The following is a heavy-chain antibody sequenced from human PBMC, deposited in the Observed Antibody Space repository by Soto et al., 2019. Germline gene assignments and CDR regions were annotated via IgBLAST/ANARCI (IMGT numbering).Heavy chain of an antibody. D-gene: IGHD1-26*01. CDR2: LSGGGGTT. V-gene: IGHV3-23*01. Sequence: VGFLRHSCAASGFNFINYGISCVLQAPGKGLEWVSALSGGGGTTYYAESVKGRFTISRDNSKNTLYLQMNSLRAEDTAIYYCAKGVVTTTMVAFDYWGQGTLVTVSS. CDR3: AKGVVTTTMVAFDY. CDR1: GFNFINYG. J-gene: IGHJ4*02.